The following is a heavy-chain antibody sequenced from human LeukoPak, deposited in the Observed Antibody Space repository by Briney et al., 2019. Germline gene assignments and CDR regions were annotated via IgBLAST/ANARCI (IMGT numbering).Heavy chain of an antibody. CDR3: ARDYDTIFGVILPFDY. CDR2: INPNSGGT. D-gene: IGHD3-3*01. V-gene: IGHV1-2*02. J-gene: IGHJ4*02. Sequence: ASVKVSCKASGYSFTGYYLHWVRQAPGQGLEWMGWINPNSGGTKYAQKFQGRVGMTRDTSINTAYVELNRLRPDDTAVYFCARDYDTIFGVILPFDYWGQGTLVTVSS. CDR1: GYSFTGYY.